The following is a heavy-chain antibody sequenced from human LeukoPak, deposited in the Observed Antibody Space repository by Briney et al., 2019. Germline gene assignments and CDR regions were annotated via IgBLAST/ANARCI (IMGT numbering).Heavy chain of an antibody. CDR2: VHTSGGS. CDR3: ARLGSYHDF. J-gene: IGHJ4*02. D-gene: IGHD1-26*01. CDR1: GFTFSSYP. Sequence: GSLRLSCAASGFTFSSYPMNWVRQAPGKGLEWMGHVHTSGGSTYYPSLKTRLTMSIDTSRSQLSLKLTSVTAADTAVYFCARLGSYHDFWGQGALVTVSS. V-gene: IGHV4-4*09.